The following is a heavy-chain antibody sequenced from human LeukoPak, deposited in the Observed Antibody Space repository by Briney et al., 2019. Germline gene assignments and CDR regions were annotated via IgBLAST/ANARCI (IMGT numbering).Heavy chain of an antibody. CDR1: GGSISSHY. CDR2: IYYSGST. J-gene: IGHJ4*02. V-gene: IGHV4-59*11. CDR3: ARLGSHYYDSSPFDY. Sequence: PSETLSLTCTVSGGSISSHYWSWVRQPPGKGLEWIGYIYYSGSTNYNPSLKRRVTISVDTSKNQFSLKLSSVTAADTAVYYCARLGSHYYDSSPFDYWGQGTLVTVSS. D-gene: IGHD3-22*01.